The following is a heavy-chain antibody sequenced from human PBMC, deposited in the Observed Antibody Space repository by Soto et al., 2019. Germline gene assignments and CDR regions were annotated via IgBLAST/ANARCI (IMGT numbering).Heavy chain of an antibody. J-gene: IGHJ6*02. V-gene: IGHV3-33*01. Sequence: VGSLRLSCAASGFTFSSYGMHWVRQAPGKGLEWVAVIWYDGSNKYYADSVKGRFTISRDNSKNTLYLQMNSLRAEDTAVYYCARELLVVSDYYYYGMDVWGQGTTVTVSS. CDR2: IWYDGSNK. CDR3: ARELLVVSDYYYYGMDV. CDR1: GFTFSSYG. D-gene: IGHD3-22*01.